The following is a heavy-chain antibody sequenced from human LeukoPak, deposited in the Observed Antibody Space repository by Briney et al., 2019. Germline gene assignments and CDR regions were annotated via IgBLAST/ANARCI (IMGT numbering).Heavy chain of an antibody. CDR2: VDGSGVST. CDR3: AKDLSSSWYRGFDH. CDR1: GITFSSYG. V-gene: IGHV3-23*01. D-gene: IGHD6-13*01. J-gene: IGHJ4*02. Sequence: GGSLRLSCVASGITFSSYGMSWVRQAPGKGLEWVSTVDGSGVSTYYAESVKGRFTISRDNSKNTLCLQMSSLRAEDTAVYFCAKDLSSSWYRGFDHWGQGTLVTVSS.